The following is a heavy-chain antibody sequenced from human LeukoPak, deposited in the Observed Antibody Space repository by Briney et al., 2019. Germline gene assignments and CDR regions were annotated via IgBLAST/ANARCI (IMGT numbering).Heavy chain of an antibody. CDR3: ARDATYVIGVAGLHPFDP. CDR1: GGSISSYY. V-gene: IGHV4-4*07. Sequence: SETLSLTCTVSGGSISSYYWSWIRQPAGKGLEWIGRIYTSGRTHYNPSLKSRVTMSIDTSKNQFSLKLSSVTAADTAVYYCARDATYVIGVAGLHPFDPWGQGTLVTVSS. D-gene: IGHD6-13*01. J-gene: IGHJ5*02. CDR2: IYTSGRT.